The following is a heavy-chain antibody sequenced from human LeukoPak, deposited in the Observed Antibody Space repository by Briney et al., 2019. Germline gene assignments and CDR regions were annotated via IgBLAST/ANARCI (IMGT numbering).Heavy chain of an antibody. D-gene: IGHD3-10*02. CDR2: MNPNSGNT. CDR1: GYTFTSYD. Sequence: GASVKVSCKASGYTFTSYDINWVRQATGQGLEWMGWMNPNSGNTGYAQEFQGRVSMTRDTSISTAYMELSSLRSEDTAVYYCARGPVEAVFGVSTEDWGQGTTVTVSS. V-gene: IGHV1-8*01. CDR3: ARGPVEAVFGVSTED. J-gene: IGHJ6*02.